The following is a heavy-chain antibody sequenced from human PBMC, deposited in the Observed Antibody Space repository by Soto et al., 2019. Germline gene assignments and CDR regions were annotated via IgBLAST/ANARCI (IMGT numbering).Heavy chain of an antibody. D-gene: IGHD6-13*01. CDR1: GFTFSSYG. CDR3: AKIGAAADTED. V-gene: IGHV3-23*01. CDR2: ISGSGRST. Sequence: EVPLLESGGGLVQPGGSLRLSCAASGFTFSSYGMSWVRQAPGKGLEWVSTISGSGRSTYYADSVKGRFTISRDNSKNTLYLQMNSLRAEDTAVYYCAKIGAAADTEDWGQGTLVTVSA. J-gene: IGHJ4*02.